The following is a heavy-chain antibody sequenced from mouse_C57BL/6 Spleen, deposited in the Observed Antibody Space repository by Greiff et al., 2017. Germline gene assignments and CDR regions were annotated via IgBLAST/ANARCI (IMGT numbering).Heavy chain of an antibody. D-gene: IGHD1-1*01. CDR1: GYTFTDYE. J-gene: IGHJ4*01. Sequence: QVQLQQSGAELVRPGASVTLSCKASGYTFTDYEMHWVKQTPVHGLEWIGAIDPETGGTAYNQKFKGKAILTADTSSSTAYLALRSLTSEASAVYFCTRGGATVEARGYAMGYWGQGASVTVSS. CDR3: TRGGATVEARGYAMGY. CDR2: IDPETGGT. V-gene: IGHV1-15*01.